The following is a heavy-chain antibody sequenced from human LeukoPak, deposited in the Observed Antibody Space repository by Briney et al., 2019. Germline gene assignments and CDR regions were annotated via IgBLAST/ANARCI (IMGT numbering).Heavy chain of an antibody. CDR1: GGSISSGDYY. V-gene: IGHV4-30-4*01. D-gene: IGHD3-10*01. CDR3: ARGDPNYYGSGSYDNWFDP. Sequence: SQTLSLICTVSGGSISSGDYYWSWIRQPPGKGLEWIGYIYYSGSTYYNPSLKSRVTISVDTSKNQFSLKLSSVTAADTAVYYCARGDPNYYGSGSYDNWFDPWGQGTLVTVSS. J-gene: IGHJ5*02. CDR2: IYYSGST.